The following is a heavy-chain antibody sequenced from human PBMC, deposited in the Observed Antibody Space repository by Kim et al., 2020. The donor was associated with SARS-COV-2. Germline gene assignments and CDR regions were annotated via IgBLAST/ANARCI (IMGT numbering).Heavy chain of an antibody. J-gene: IGHJ4*02. V-gene: IGHV3-30*04. CDR2: ISYDGTNK. Sequence: GGSLRLSCAASGFTFSTYAMHWVRQAPGKGLEWVAIISYDGTNKYYADSVKGRFTISRDNSENTLYLQMNSLRAEDTAVYYCAAQTPRTYYFDYWGQGTLVTVSS. D-gene: IGHD1-1*01. CDR1: GFTFSTYA. CDR3: AAQTPRTYYFDY.